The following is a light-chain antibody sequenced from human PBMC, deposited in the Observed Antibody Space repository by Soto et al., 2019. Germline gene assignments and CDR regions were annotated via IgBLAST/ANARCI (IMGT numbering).Light chain of an antibody. Sequence: QSALTQPASVSGSPGQSIAISCTGSSADVGAYNYVSWFQQHPGKAPKIILYDVTSRPSGVSTRFSGSKSGNTASLTISGLQPEDEGDYYCSSFTTSSTLLFGGWTKVTVL. CDR2: DVT. V-gene: IGLV2-14*01. CDR1: SADVGAYNY. CDR3: SSFTTSSTLL. J-gene: IGLJ2*01.